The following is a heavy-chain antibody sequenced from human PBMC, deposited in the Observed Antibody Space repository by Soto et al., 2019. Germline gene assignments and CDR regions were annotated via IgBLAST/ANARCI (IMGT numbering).Heavy chain of an antibody. CDR3: ARGLGGGSNVRLDY. CDR1: GGTFSSYA. D-gene: IGHD3-16*01. J-gene: IGHJ4*02. CDR2: IIPIFGTA. Sequence: SVKVSCEASGGTFSSYAISWVRQAPGQGLEWMGGIIPIFGTANYAQKFQGRVTITADESTSTAYMELSSLRAEDTAVYYCARGLGGGSNVRLDYWGQGTLVTVSS. V-gene: IGHV1-69*13.